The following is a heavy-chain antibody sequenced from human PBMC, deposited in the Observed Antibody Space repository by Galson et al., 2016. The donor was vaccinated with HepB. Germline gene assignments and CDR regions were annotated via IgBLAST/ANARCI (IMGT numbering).Heavy chain of an antibody. V-gene: IGHV3-30*03. CDR2: ISYDGSLK. J-gene: IGHJ5*02. D-gene: IGHD2-15*01. Sequence: SLRLSCAASGFTFSHYGMHWVRQAPGKGLEWVAIISYDGSLKFYADSVKGRFTISRDNSNNKVFLQLNSLRVDDTAVYYCALHSSRGEKTVGWFDPWGQGTQVTVSS. CDR3: ALHSSRGEKTVGWFDP. CDR1: GFTFSHYG.